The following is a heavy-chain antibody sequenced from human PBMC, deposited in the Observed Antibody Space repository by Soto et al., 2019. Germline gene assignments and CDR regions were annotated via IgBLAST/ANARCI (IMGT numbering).Heavy chain of an antibody. Sequence: EVQLVESGGGLVQPGGSLRLSCSASGFIFSSYWMSWLRQAPGKGLEWVASMNEYGSERYYVDSVKGRFTISRDNAKKSLELQMNSLRAEDPAVYYCARATGADKEDYWGQGTLVTVSS. CDR2: MNEYGSER. CDR1: GFIFSSYW. CDR3: ARATGADKEDY. J-gene: IGHJ4*02. V-gene: IGHV3-7*04. D-gene: IGHD3-10*01.